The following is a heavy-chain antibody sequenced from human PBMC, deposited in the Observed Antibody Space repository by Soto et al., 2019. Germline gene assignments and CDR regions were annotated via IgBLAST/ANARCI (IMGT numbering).Heavy chain of an antibody. CDR1: GGSFSGYY. J-gene: IGHJ6*03. Sequence: SETLSLTCAVYGGSFSGYYWSWIRQPPGKGLEWIGEINHSGSTNYNPSLKSRVTISVDTSKNQFSLKLSSVTAADTAVYYCARDPSTVTTARARYYYYYYMDVWGKGTTVTVSS. V-gene: IGHV4-34*01. CDR2: INHSGST. D-gene: IGHD4-17*01. CDR3: ARDPSTVTTARARYYYYYYMDV.